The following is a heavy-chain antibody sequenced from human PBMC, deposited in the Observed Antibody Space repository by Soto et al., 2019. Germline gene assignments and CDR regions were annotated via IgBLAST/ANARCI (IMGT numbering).Heavy chain of an antibody. J-gene: IGHJ6*02. V-gene: IGHV1-69*12. CDR2: IIPMFGTA. Sequence: QVQLVQSGAEVKKPGSSVKVSCKASGGTFSTDSISWVRQAPGQGLEWMGGIIPMFGTANNAQKFQGRVTITADASTSTAYMELSSLRSEDTAVYFWAREIDGYYGMDVWGQGTTVTVAS. CDR3: AREIDGYYGMDV. CDR1: GGTFSTDS.